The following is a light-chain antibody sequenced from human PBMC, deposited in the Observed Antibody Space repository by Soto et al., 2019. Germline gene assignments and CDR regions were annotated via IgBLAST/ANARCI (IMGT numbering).Light chain of an antibody. CDR1: SSNIGSNY. CDR3: ATWDDSLSVVV. J-gene: IGLJ2*01. Sequence: QSVLTQPPSASGTPGQRVTISCSGSSSNIGSNYVYWYQQLPGTAPKLLIYRNNQRPSGVPDRFSGSKSGTSVSLAISGLRSEDEADYYCATWDDSLSVVVFGGGTKVTVL. CDR2: RNN. V-gene: IGLV1-47*01.